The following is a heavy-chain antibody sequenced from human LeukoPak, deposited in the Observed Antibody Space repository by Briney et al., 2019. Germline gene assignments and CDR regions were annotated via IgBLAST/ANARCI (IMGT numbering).Heavy chain of an antibody. Sequence: SETLSLTCAVSGGSISSSSYYWGWIRQPPGKGLEWIGSIYYSGITYYNPSLKSRVIISVDTSKNQFSLKLSSVTAADTAVYYCATTEVAATPYFDYWGQGTLVTVFS. CDR3: ATTEVAATPYFDY. J-gene: IGHJ4*02. D-gene: IGHD2-15*01. CDR2: IYYSGIT. V-gene: IGHV4-39*01. CDR1: GGSISSSSYY.